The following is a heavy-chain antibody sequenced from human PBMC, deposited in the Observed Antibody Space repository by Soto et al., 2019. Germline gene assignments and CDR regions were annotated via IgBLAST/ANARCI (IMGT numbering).Heavy chain of an antibody. J-gene: IGHJ4*02. Sequence: SETLSLTCTVSGGSISTGGYYWSWIRQYPGKGLEWLGYIDGSGYTFYNPSLQSRLTLSMDTSKNQFSLTLSSATAADTAVYFCARKQAGFFYGIDYWGQGTLVTVSS. D-gene: IGHD3-3*01. CDR1: GGSISTGGYY. CDR3: ARKQAGFFYGIDY. CDR2: IDGSGYT. V-gene: IGHV4-31*03.